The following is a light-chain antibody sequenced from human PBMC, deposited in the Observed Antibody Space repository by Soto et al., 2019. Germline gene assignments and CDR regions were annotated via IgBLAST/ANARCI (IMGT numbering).Light chain of an antibody. J-gene: IGLJ2*01. CDR1: SSDVGGYND. CDR3: SSKAGSNNLGVV. CDR2: EVT. V-gene: IGLV2-8*01. Sequence: QSVLTQPPSASGSAGQSVAISCTGTSSDVGGYNDVSWYQQHPGKAPKLMIYEVTKRPSGVPDRFSGSKSGNTASLTVSGLQADDEANYYCSSKAGSNNLGVVFCGGTKVTVL.